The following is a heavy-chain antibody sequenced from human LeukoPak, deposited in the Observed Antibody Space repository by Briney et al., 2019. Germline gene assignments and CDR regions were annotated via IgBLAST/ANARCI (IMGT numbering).Heavy chain of an antibody. CDR2: IYSSGST. J-gene: IGHJ6*03. D-gene: IGHD3-10*01. CDR1: GGPISCYY. V-gene: IGHV4-4*07. CDR3: ARLIGTIVRGYYMDV. Sequence: SETLSLTCSVSGGPISCYYGSWIRQPTGKVLEGIGRIYSSGSTNYNPSVKSRVTMSVDTYKNQFSLKLSSVTAADKAVYYCARLIGTIVRGYYMDVWGKGTTVTISS.